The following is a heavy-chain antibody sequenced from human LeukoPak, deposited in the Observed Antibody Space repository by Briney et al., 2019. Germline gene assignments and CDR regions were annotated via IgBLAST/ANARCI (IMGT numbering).Heavy chain of an antibody. D-gene: IGHD4-17*01. J-gene: IGHJ4*02. CDR3: ARGDAIYGDTFSHFDY. CDR2: IIPIFGTA. V-gene: IGHV1-69*13. Sequence: SVKVSCKASGGTFSSYAISWVRQAPGQGLEWMGGIIPIFGTADYAQKFQGRVTITADESTSTAYMELSSLRSEDTAVYYSARGDAIYGDTFSHFDYWGQGTLVTVSS. CDR1: GGTFSSYA.